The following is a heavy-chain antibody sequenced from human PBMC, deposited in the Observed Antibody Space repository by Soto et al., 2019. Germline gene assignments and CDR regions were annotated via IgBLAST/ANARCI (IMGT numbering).Heavy chain of an antibody. D-gene: IGHD3-22*01. V-gene: IGHV1-18*01. J-gene: IGHJ4*02. CDR3: ARVDDSSGYYFSGIDY. CDR2: ISAYNGNT. Sequence: GASVKVSCKASGYTFTSYGISWVRQAPGQGLEWMGWISAYNGNTNYAQKLQGRVTMTTDTSTSTAYMELRSLRSDDTAVYYCARVDDSSGYYFSGIDYWGQGTLVTVSS. CDR1: GYTFTSYG.